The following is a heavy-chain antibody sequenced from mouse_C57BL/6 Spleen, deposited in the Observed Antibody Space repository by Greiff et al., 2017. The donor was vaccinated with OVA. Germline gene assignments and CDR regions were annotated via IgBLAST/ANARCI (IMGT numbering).Heavy chain of an antibody. J-gene: IGHJ2*01. D-gene: IGHD3-2*02. CDR2: IDPEDGDT. CDR3: TTTAQTTSDY. CDR1: GFNIKDYY. Sequence: EVQLQQSGAELVRPGASVKLSCTASGFNIKDYYMHWVKQRPEQGLEWIGRIDPEDGDTEYAPKFQGKATMSTDKASNNAYLQLSSLTSEDTAIYYCTTTAQTTSDYWGQGTTLTVSA. V-gene: IGHV14-1*01.